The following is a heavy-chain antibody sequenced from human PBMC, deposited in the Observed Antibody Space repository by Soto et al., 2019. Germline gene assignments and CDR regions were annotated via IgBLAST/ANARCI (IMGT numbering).Heavy chain of an antibody. J-gene: IGHJ5*02. CDR1: RGTFSSYA. V-gene: IGHV1-69*13. Sequence: SVKVSCKASRGTFSSYASSWLRQETGQGLEWMGGIIPIFGTANYAQKFQGRVTITADESTSTAYMELSSLRSEDTAVYYCARGVLRYFDWLLLDNWFDPWGQGTLVTVSS. CDR3: ARGVLRYFDWLLLDNWFDP. D-gene: IGHD3-9*01. CDR2: IIPIFGTA.